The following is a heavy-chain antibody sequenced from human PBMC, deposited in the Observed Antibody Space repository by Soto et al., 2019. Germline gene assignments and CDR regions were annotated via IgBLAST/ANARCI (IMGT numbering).Heavy chain of an antibody. CDR2: IYYSGST. J-gene: IGHJ5*02. CDR3: ARVSYYDSSGPDP. V-gene: IGHV4-31*03. D-gene: IGHD3-22*01. CDR1: GGSISSGGYY. Sequence: SETLSLTCTVSGGSISSGGYYWSWIRQHPGKGLEWIGYIYYSGSTYYNPSLKSRVTISVDTSKNQFSLKLSSVTAADTAVYYCARVSYYDSSGPDPWGQGTLVTVPQ.